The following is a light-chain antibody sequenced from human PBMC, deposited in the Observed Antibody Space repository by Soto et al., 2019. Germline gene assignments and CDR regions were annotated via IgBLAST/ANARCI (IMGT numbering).Light chain of an antibody. CDR2: DVT. J-gene: IGLJ2*01. CDR3: CSYSSSSASRI. V-gene: IGLV2-14*01. Sequence: QSALTQPASVSGSPGQSIIISCTGTTSDVGGYKYVSWYQHHPGKAPKLMIYDVTNRPLGVSDRFSGSKSGNTASLTISGLQAEDEADYYCCSYSSSSASRIFGGGTKVTVL. CDR1: TSDVGGYKY.